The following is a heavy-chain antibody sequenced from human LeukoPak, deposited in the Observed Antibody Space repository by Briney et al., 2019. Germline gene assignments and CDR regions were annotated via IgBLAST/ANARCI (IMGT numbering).Heavy chain of an antibody. Sequence: GGSLRLSCAASGFTFSGYWMTWVRQAPGKGLEWVANIKQDGSETYYVDFVKGRFTISRDNARNSLYLQMNSLRAEDTAVYYCARGKGVDYWGQGILVTVSS. CDR2: IKQDGSET. CDR1: GFTFSGYW. CDR3: ARGKGVDY. J-gene: IGHJ4*02. V-gene: IGHV3-7*01.